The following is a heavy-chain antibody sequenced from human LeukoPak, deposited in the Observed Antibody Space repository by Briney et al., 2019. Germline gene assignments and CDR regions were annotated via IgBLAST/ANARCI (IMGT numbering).Heavy chain of an antibody. V-gene: IGHV4-34*01. D-gene: IGHD5-18*01. CDR1: GPSFSGYY. CDR3: AVEDTARRPGRTVDI. Sequence: PSQTLSLTCAVYGPSFSGYYWSSVRQPPGKRLEWIGEINHSGRTNYKPPLKSRVTRSVDTSRNQFSLKLSSVTAADTAVYYCAVEDTARRPGRTVDIWGQGTMVTVSS. J-gene: IGHJ3*02. CDR2: INHSGRT.